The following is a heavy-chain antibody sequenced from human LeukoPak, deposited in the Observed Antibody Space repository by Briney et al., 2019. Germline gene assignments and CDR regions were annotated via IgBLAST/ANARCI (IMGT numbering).Heavy chain of an antibody. Sequence: GGSLGLSCAASGFTFSSYAMSWVRQAPGKGLEWVSSISSSSSYIYYADSVKGRFTISRDNAKNSLYLQMNSLRAEDTAVYYCARETSEQWLADDAFDIWGQGTMVTVSS. D-gene: IGHD6-19*01. J-gene: IGHJ3*02. V-gene: IGHV3-21*01. CDR3: ARETSEQWLADDAFDI. CDR1: GFTFSSYA. CDR2: ISSSSSYI.